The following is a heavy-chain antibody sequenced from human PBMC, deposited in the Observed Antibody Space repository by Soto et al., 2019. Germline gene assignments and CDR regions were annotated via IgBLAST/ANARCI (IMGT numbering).Heavy chain of an antibody. J-gene: IGHJ4*02. Sequence: QVQLVQSGAEVKKPGASVKVSCKASGYTFTSYGISWVRQAPGQGLEWMGWISAYNGNTNYAQTLQGRVTMTTDTSTSTAYMELRSLRSDDTAVYYCARSCCSGGSCYSYYFDYSGQGTLVTVSS. CDR2: ISAYNGNT. V-gene: IGHV1-18*01. CDR3: ARSCCSGGSCYSYYFDY. D-gene: IGHD2-15*01. CDR1: GYTFTSYG.